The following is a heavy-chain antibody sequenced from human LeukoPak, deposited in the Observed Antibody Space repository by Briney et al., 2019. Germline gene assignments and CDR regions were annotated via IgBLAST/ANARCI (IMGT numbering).Heavy chain of an antibody. CDR3: AKAFYYGSGSYYDDY. V-gene: IGHV3-23*01. CDR2: ISGSGGST. CDR1: GFTFSSYG. Sequence: GGSLRLSCAASGFTFSSYGMSWVRQAPGKGLEWVSAISGSGGSTYYADSVKGRFTISRDNSKNTLYLQMNSLRAEDTAVYYCAKAFYYGSGSYYDDYWGQGTLVTVSS. J-gene: IGHJ4*02. D-gene: IGHD3-10*01.